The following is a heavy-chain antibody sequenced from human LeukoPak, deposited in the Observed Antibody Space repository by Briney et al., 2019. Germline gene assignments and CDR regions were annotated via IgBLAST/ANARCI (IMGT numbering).Heavy chain of an antibody. J-gene: IGHJ4*02. CDR3: AKAAVYSNRWTPFDD. CDR1: GFTVSSNY. Sequence: GGSLRLSCAASGFTVSSNYMSWIRQAPGKGREWVSVIYSGGSTYYADSVKGRFTISRDNSKNTLYLQMNSLRPEDTAVYYCAKAAVYSNRWTPFDDWGQGTLDTVSS. D-gene: IGHD2/OR15-2a*01. CDR2: IYSGGST. V-gene: IGHV3-53*05.